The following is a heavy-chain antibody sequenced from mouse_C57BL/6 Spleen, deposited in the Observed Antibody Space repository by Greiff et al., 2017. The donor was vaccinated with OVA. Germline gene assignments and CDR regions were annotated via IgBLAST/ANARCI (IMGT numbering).Heavy chain of an antibody. CDR3: PRSGDAMDY. CDR2: INPNNGGT. Sequence: DVQLQQSGPELVKPGASVKISCTASGYTFTDYYMTWVKQSHGKSLEWIGDINPNNGGTSYNQKFKGKATLTVDKSSSTAYMELRSLTSEDSAVYCGPRSGDAMDYWGQGTSVTVSS. CDR1: GYTFTDYY. V-gene: IGHV1-26*01. J-gene: IGHJ4*01. D-gene: IGHD3-2*02.